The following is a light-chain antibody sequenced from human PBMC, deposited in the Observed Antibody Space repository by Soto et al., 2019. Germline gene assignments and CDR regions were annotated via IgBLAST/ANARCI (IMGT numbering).Light chain of an antibody. CDR3: QSYDISLHNYV. V-gene: IGLV1-40*01. CDR1: SSNIGAGYD. CDR2: CNS. J-gene: IGLJ1*01. Sequence: QSVLTQPPSVSGAPGQRGAIACTGSSSNIGAGYDVHWYQQLPGTAPKLLIYCNSNRASGVPDRFSGSKSGTSASLAITRLQAEDEADYYCQSYDISLHNYVFGTGTKVTVL.